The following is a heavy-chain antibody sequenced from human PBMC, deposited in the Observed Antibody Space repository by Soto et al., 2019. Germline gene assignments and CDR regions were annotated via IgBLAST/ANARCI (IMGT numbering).Heavy chain of an antibody. D-gene: IGHD3-22*01. J-gene: IGHJ4*02. Sequence: QVQLVESGGGEVQPGGSLRVSCATSGFTFNDYAMYWVRQAPGQGLEWVAMISSDGHHQFYVDNLRGRFTVSRANAKNTLFLQIKRLRHEDTAVYYCSRGTYYPQSSGLHADYWGPGTVVTVSS. CDR2: ISSDGHHQ. CDR1: GFTFNDYA. CDR3: SRGTYYPQSSGLHADY. V-gene: IGHV3-30*03.